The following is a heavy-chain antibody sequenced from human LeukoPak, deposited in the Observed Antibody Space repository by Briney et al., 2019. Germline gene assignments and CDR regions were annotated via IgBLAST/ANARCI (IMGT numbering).Heavy chain of an antibody. CDR3: ARGLSGVVIMYYFDF. CDR1: GFTFSDYY. Sequence: MTGGSLRLSCAASGFTFSDYYMSWIRQAPGKGLEWVSYISSSGLSIYYADSVKGRFTISRDNAKNSVHLQMNSLRDEDTAIYYCARGLSGVVIMYYFDFWGQGNLVTVSS. D-gene: IGHD3-3*01. J-gene: IGHJ4*02. CDR2: ISSSGLSI. V-gene: IGHV3-11*01.